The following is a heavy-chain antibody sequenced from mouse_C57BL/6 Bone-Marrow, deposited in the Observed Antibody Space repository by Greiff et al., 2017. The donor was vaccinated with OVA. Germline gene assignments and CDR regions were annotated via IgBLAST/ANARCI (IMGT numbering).Heavy chain of an antibody. J-gene: IGHJ2*01. CDR1: GYTFTSYW. D-gene: IGHD2-10*01. V-gene: IGHV1-69*02. CDR2: IDPSDSYS. Sequence: QVQLQQPGAELVKPGASVKLSCKASGYTFTSYWMHWVKQRPGQGLEWIGEIDPSDSYSNYNQKFKGKATLTVDTSSSTAYMQLSSLTSEDSAVYYCARGGLLPDYWGQGTTLTVSS. CDR3: ARGGLLPDY.